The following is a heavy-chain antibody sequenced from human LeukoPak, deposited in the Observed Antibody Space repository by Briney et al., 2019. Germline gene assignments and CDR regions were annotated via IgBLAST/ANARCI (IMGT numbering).Heavy chain of an antibody. CDR2: INHSGST. D-gene: IGHD5-18*01. Sequence: SETLSLTCAVYGGSFSGYYWSWIRQPPGKGLEWIGEINHSGSTNYNPSLKSRVTMSVDTSKNQFSLKLSSVTAADTAVYYCARGTDTAMVNFDYWGQGTLVTVSS. J-gene: IGHJ4*02. V-gene: IGHV4-34*01. CDR1: GGSFSGYY. CDR3: ARGTDTAMVNFDY.